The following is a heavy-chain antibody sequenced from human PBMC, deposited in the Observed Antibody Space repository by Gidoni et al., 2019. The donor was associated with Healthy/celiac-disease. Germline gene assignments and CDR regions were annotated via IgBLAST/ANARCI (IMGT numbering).Heavy chain of an antibody. CDR3: AKESAMVRGVISYHMDV. Sequence: EVRLLESGGGLVQPGGSLRLPCAASGFTFSSYSMSGVRQAPGKGLEWVSAISGSGGSTYYADSVKGRFTISRDNSKNTLYLQMNSLRAEDTAVYYCAKESAMVRGVISYHMDVWGQGTTVTVSS. CDR1: GFTFSSYS. J-gene: IGHJ6*02. V-gene: IGHV3-23*01. D-gene: IGHD3-10*01. CDR2: ISGSGGST.